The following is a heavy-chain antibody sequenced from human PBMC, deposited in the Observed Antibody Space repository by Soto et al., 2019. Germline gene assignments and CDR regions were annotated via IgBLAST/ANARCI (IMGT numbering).Heavy chain of an antibody. CDR1: GGSISSYY. D-gene: IGHD6-19*01. V-gene: IGHV4-59*12. CDR3: ASQGYSSGWYSGSYYYGMDV. Sequence: QVQLQESGPGLVKPSETLSLTCTVSGGSISSYYWSWIRQPPGKGLEWIGYIYYSGSPNYNPSLMSQVTKSVAPSKDQSHLKLSAVPAAATAGYYWASQGYSSGWYSGSYYYGMDVWGQGTTVTVSS. J-gene: IGHJ6*02. CDR2: IYYSGSP.